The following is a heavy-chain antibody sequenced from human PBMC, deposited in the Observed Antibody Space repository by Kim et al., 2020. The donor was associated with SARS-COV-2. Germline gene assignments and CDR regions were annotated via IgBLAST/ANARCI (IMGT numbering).Heavy chain of an antibody. CDR2: FDPEDGET. CDR1: GYTLTELS. Sequence: ASVKVSCKVSGYTLTELSMHWVRQAPGKGLEWMGGFDPEDGETIYAQKFQGRVTMTEDTSTDTAYMELSSLRSEDTAVYYCATVLIGSYYFFNFDYWGQGTLVTVSS. CDR3: ATVLIGSYYFFNFDY. D-gene: IGHD1-26*01. J-gene: IGHJ4*02. V-gene: IGHV1-24*01.